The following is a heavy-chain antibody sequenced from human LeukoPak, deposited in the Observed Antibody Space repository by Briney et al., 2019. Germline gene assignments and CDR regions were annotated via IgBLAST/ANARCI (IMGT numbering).Heavy chain of an antibody. Sequence: ASVKVSCKASGYTFTGYYMHWVRQAPGQGLEWMGWMNPNSGNTGYAQKFQGRVTMTRNTSISTAYMELSSLRSEDTAVYYCARGPTAYYYDSSGYQAGTYYYYYYMDVWGKGTTVTVSS. CDR2: MNPNSGNT. CDR3: ARGPTAYYYDSSGYQAGTYYYYYYMDV. J-gene: IGHJ6*03. V-gene: IGHV1-8*02. D-gene: IGHD3-22*01. CDR1: GYTFTGYY.